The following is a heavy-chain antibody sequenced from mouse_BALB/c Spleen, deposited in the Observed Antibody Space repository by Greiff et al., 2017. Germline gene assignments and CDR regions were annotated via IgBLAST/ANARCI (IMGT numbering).Heavy chain of an antibody. V-gene: IGHV1-87*01. CDR3: ARAGYYYGSSYFDY. Sequence: VQLQESGAELARPGASVKLSCKASGYTFTSYWIQWVKQRPGQGLEWIGAIYPGDGDTRYTQKFKGKATLTADKSSSTAYMQLSSLASEDSAVYYCARAGYYYGSSYFDYWGQGTTLTVSS. CDR1: GYTFTSYW. CDR2: IYPGDGDT. D-gene: IGHD1-1*01. J-gene: IGHJ2*01.